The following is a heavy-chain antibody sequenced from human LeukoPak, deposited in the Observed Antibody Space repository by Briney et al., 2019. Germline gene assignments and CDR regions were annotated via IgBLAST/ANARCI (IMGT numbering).Heavy chain of an antibody. J-gene: IGHJ4*02. CDR1: GFTFSSYE. D-gene: IGHD6-13*01. CDR2: ISSSGSTI. Sequence: GGSLRLSCAASGFTFSSYEMNWVRQAPGKGLEWGSYISSSGSTIYYAGSVKGRFTISRDNAKNSLYLQMNSLRAEDTAVYYCARLGYSSSWYHDYWGQGTLVTVPS. V-gene: IGHV3-48*03. CDR3: ARLGYSSSWYHDY.